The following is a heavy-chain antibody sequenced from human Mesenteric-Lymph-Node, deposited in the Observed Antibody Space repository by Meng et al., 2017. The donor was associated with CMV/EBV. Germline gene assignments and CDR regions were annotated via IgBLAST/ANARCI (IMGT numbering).Heavy chain of an antibody. CDR2: SNAGNGNT. CDR3: ARSKKVGATPTNNYGMDV. V-gene: IGHV1-3*02. Sequence: ASVKVSCKASGYTFTSYAMHWVRQAPGQRLEWMGWSNAGNGNTKYSQEFQGRVTITRDTSASTAYMELSSLRSEDMAVYYCARSKKVGATPTNNYGMDVWGQGTTVTVSS. J-gene: IGHJ6*02. D-gene: IGHD1-26*01. CDR1: GYTFTSYA.